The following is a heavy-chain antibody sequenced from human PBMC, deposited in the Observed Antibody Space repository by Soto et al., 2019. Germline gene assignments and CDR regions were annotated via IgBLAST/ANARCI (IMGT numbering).Heavy chain of an antibody. J-gene: IGHJ6*02. V-gene: IGHV3-74*02. CDR3: ASDLSGRAYV. Sequence: EVQLVESGGGLVRPGGSLRLSCAASGFSFSSYWMHWVRQVPGKGLVWVARMNEDGGTTDYADSVKGRFTISRDNAKNTVYLQMNSRRVEDTVVYDCASDLSGRAYVWGQGTTVTGSS. CDR1: GFSFSSYW. D-gene: IGHD3-10*01. CDR2: MNEDGGTT.